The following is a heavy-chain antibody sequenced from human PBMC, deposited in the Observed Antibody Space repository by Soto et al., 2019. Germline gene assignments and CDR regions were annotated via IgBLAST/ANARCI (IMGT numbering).Heavy chain of an antibody. Sequence: PGGSLRLSCAASGFTFSGYWMHWVRQAPGKGLVWVSRTNTDGTATTYADSVEGRFTISRDNAKNMLYLQMNSLRAEDTAVYYCTRGHYYGMDVWGQGTTVTVSS. V-gene: IGHV3-74*03. J-gene: IGHJ6*02. CDR3: TRGHYYGMDV. CDR1: GFTFSGYW. CDR2: TNTDGTAT.